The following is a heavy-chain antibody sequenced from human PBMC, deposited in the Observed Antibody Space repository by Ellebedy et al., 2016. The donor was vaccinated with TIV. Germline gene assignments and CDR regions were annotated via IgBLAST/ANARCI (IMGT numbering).Heavy chain of an antibody. CDR2: IWYDGTNT. CDR3: ARLLGEMKYYYGLDV. D-gene: IGHD3-10*01. J-gene: IGHJ6*02. Sequence: GESLKISCAASGFTFSGFGIHWVRQAPGKGLEWVAIIWYDGTNTYYADSVKGRFTISRDNSKNTLYLQMNSLRGEDTAVYYCARLLGEMKYYYGLDVWGQGTTVTVSS. CDR1: GFTFSGFG. V-gene: IGHV3-33*01.